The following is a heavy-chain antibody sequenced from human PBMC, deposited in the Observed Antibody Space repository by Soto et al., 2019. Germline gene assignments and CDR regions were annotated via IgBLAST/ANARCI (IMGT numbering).Heavy chain of an antibody. V-gene: IGHV3-53*01. CDR3: ASATIAAAGQFDY. CDR1: GFTVSSNY. CDR2: IYSGGST. J-gene: IGHJ4*02. Sequence: GGSLSLSCAASGFTVSSNYMSWVRQAPGKGLEWVSVIYSGGSTYYADSVKGRFTISRDNSKNTLYLQMNSLRAEDTAVYYCASATIAAAGQFDYWGQGTLVTVSS. D-gene: IGHD6-13*01.